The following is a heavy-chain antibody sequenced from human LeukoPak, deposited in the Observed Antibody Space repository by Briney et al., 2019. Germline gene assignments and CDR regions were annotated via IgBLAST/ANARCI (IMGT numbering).Heavy chain of an antibody. CDR1: GDYW. J-gene: IGHJ4*02. CDR3: VIFYETY. D-gene: IGHD2/OR15-2a*01. V-gene: IGHV3-74*01. Sequence: GGSLRLSCAASGDYWMHWVRQAPGKGLVGVSHINSDGSWTSYADSVKGRFTISKDNAKNTVYLQMNSLRAEDTAVYYCVIFYETYWGRGTLVTVSS. CDR2: INSDGSWT.